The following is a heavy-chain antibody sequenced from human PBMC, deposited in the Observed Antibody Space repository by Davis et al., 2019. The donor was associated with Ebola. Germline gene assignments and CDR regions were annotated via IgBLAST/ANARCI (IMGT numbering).Heavy chain of an antibody. CDR2: ISYDGSSK. CDR3: AKDPFGDV. D-gene: IGHD3-3*01. V-gene: IGHV3-30*18. CDR1: GFTFSRNG. Sequence: GESLKISCAASGFTFSRNGMHWVRQAPGKVLEWVAVISYDGSSKYYADSVKGRFTISRDNSKNTLYLQMNSLRAEDTAVYYCAKDPFGDVWGQGTTVIVSS. J-gene: IGHJ6*02.